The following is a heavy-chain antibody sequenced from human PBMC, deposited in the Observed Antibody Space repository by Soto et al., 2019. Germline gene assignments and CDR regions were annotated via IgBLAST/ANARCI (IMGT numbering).Heavy chain of an antibody. Sequence: QVQLQELGPGLVKPSQTLSLTCTVSGGSISSGGYYWSWIRQHPGKGLEWIGYIYYRGGTYYNPSLKSLFTISVDTSKNLFSLKLSSLTAADTAVYYCGRGWQQLVPLDYWGQGTLVTVSS. J-gene: IGHJ4*02. CDR2: IYYRGGT. CDR3: GRGWQQLVPLDY. D-gene: IGHD6-13*01. CDR1: GGSISSGGYY. V-gene: IGHV4-31*01.